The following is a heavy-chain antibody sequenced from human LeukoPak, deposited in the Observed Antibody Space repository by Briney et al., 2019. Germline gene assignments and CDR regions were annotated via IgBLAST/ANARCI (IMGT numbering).Heavy chain of an antibody. J-gene: IGHJ4*02. V-gene: IGHV4-38-2*02. CDR1: GYSISSGYY. D-gene: IGHD1-26*01. CDR2: IYHSGST. CDR3: ASAGAMNY. Sequence: SETLSLTCTVSGYSISSGYYWGWIRQPPGKGLEWIGSIYHSGSTYYNPSLKSRVTISVDTSKNQFSLKLSSVTAADTAVYYCASAGAMNYWGQGTLVTVSS.